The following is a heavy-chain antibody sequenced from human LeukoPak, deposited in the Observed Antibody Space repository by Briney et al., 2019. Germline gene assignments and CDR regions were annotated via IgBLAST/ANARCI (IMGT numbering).Heavy chain of an antibody. Sequence: SETLSLTCTVSGGSINSYYWTWIRQPAGKGLEWIGRIYTSGNTNYNPSLKSRVTMSVDTSKNQFSLRLSSVTAADTAVYYCARVIHDYGDSNWFDPWGQGTLVTVSS. CDR2: IYTSGNT. V-gene: IGHV4-4*07. J-gene: IGHJ5*02. CDR1: GGSINSYY. D-gene: IGHD4-17*01. CDR3: ARVIHDYGDSNWFDP.